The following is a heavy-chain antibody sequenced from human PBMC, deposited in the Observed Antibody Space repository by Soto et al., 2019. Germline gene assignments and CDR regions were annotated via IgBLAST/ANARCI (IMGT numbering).Heavy chain of an antibody. J-gene: IGHJ6*02. CDR1: GFTFISYA. CDR2: ISYDGSNK. D-gene: IGHD2-2*01. CDR3: ARDRDCSSTSCYYGMDV. Sequence: GWSLRLSCAASGFTFISYAMHWVRQAPGKGLEWVAVISYDGSNKYYADSVKGRFTISRDNSKNTLYLQMNSLRAEDTAVYYCARDRDCSSTSCYYGMDVWGQGTTVTVSS. V-gene: IGHV3-30-3*01.